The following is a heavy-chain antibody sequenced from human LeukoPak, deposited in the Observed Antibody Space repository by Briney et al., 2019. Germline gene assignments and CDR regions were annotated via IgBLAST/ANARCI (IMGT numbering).Heavy chain of an antibody. CDR1: GFTFDDYG. D-gene: IGHD3-3*01. CDR3: ARDQFGVIIVTSQYYFDY. CDR2: INWNGGST. J-gene: IGHJ4*02. Sequence: AGGSLRLSCAASGFTFDDYGMSWVRQAPGKGPEWVSGINWNGGSTGYADSVKGRFTISRDNAKNSLYLQMNSLRAEDTALYYCARDQFGVIIVTSQYYFDYWGQGTLVTVSS. V-gene: IGHV3-20*04.